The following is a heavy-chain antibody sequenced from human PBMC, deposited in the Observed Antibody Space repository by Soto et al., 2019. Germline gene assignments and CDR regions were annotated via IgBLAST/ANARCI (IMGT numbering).Heavy chain of an antibody. CDR3: ARGIGVVVPAARPSYYMDV. D-gene: IGHD2-2*01. Sequence: ASVKVSCKASGYTFTGYYMHWVRQAPGQGLEWMGWINPNSGGTNYAQKFQGWVTMTRDTSISTAYMGLSRLRSDDTAVYYCARGIGVVVPAARPSYYMDVWGKGTTVTVSS. CDR2: INPNSGGT. J-gene: IGHJ6*03. V-gene: IGHV1-2*04. CDR1: GYTFTGYY.